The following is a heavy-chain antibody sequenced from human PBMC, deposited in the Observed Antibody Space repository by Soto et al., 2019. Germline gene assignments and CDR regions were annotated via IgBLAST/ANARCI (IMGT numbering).Heavy chain of an antibody. V-gene: IGHV1-58*01. D-gene: IGHD3-16*01. J-gene: IGHJ3*02. CDR2: IVVGSGNT. CDR3: AADPGPGEYAFDI. CDR1: GFTFTSSA. Sequence: SVKVSRKASGFTFTSSAVQWVRQARGQRLEWIGWIVVGSGNTNYAQKFQERVTITRDMSTSTAYMELSSLRSEDTAVYYCAADPGPGEYAFDIWGQGTMVTVSS.